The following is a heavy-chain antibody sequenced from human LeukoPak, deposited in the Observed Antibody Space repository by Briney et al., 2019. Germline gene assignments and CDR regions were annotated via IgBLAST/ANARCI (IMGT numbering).Heavy chain of an antibody. CDR2: ISGISTYT. J-gene: IGHJ4*02. CDR3: ARGGEYSSSWLFDY. V-gene: IGHV3-21*01. D-gene: IGHD6-13*01. CDR1: GFTFSSYT. Sequence: GGSLRLSCVASGFTFSSYTMNWVRQSPGKGLEWVSSISGISTYTYCADSVKGRFTISRDNAKNSLYLQMNSLRADDTAVYYCARGGEYSSSWLFDYWGQGSLVTVSS.